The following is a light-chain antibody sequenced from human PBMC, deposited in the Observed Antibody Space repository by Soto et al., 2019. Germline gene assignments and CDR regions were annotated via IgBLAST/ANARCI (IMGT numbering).Light chain of an antibody. CDR2: GNS. CDR1: SSNIGAGYD. Sequence: QSVLTQPPSMSAAPGQRVTISCTGSSSNIGAGYDVHWYQHLPGTAPKLLIFGNSDRPSGVPDRFSGSKSGTSASLAISGLQAEDEADYYCQSYDSSLIGWVFGTGTKVTVL. J-gene: IGLJ1*01. V-gene: IGLV1-40*01. CDR3: QSYDSSLIGWV.